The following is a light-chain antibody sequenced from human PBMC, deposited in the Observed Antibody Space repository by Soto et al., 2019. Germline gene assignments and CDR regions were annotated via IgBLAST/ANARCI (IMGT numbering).Light chain of an antibody. J-gene: IGLJ2*01. CDR3: QSYDSSLSGSGV. V-gene: IGLV1-40*01. CDR1: SSNIGAGYD. CDR2: GNS. Sequence: QSVLTQPPSVSGAPGQRVTISCTGSSSNIGAGYDVHWYQQLPGTAPKLLIYGNSNRPSGVPDRFSASKSGTSASLAITGLQAEDEADYYCQSYDSSLSGSGVFGGGTQLTV.